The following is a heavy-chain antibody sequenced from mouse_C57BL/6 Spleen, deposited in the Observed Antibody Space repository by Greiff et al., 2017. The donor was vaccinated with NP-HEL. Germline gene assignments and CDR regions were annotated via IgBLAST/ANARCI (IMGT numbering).Heavy chain of an antibody. CDR2: INPGSGGT. CDR3: AREGYYYGRKGMDY. CDR1: GYAFTNYL. Sequence: QVQLQQSGAELVRPGTSVKVSCKASGYAFTNYLIEWVKQRPGQGLEWIGVINPGSGGTNYNEKFKGKATLTADKSSSTAYMQLSSLTSEDSAVYFCAREGYYYGRKGMDYWGQGTSVTVSS. D-gene: IGHD1-1*01. J-gene: IGHJ4*01. V-gene: IGHV1-54*01.